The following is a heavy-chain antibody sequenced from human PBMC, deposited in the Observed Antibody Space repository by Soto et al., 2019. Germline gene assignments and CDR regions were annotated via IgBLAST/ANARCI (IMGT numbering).Heavy chain of an antibody. V-gene: IGHV3-23*01. CDR3: ATFSTLKCLDY. CDR2: ITGSGGST. CDR1: GFTFSSYA. J-gene: IGHJ4*02. Sequence: GGSLRLSCAASGFTFSSYAMSWVRQAPGKGLEWVSAITGSGGSTYYADSVKARFTISSDNSKNTLYLQMNSLRAEDTAVYYCATFSTLKCLDYWGQGTLVTVSS.